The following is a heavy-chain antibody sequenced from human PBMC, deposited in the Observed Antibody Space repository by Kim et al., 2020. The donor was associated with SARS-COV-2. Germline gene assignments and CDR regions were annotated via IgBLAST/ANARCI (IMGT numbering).Heavy chain of an antibody. CDR3: ARDRVWESGSFPFDY. Sequence: GESVEGRFTISRDNTKNLMYLQMNRLRGEDTAVYFCARDRVWESGSFPFDYWGRGTLVSVSS. J-gene: IGHJ4*02. D-gene: IGHD3-10*01. V-gene: IGHV3-11*06.